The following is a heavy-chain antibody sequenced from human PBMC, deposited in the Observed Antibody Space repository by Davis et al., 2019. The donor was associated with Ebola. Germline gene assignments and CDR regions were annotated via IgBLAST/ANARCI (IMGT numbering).Heavy chain of an antibody. CDR1: GGSFSGYY. Sequence: MPSETLSLTCAVYGGSFSGYYWSWIRQPPGKGLEWIGEINHSGSTNYNPSLKSRVTISVDTSKNQFSLKLSSVTAADTAVYYCASTIFGVVINPWYFDYWGQGTVVTVSS. CDR2: INHSGST. V-gene: IGHV4-34*01. J-gene: IGHJ4*02. D-gene: IGHD3-3*01. CDR3: ASTIFGVVINPWYFDY.